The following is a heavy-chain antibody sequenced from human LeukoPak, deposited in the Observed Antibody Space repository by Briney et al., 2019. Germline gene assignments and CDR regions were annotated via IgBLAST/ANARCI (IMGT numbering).Heavy chain of an antibody. CDR3: AKGFKYYYDSSGPLD. CDR1: GFTFSSYA. V-gene: IGHV3-23*01. D-gene: IGHD3-22*01. Sequence: GGSLRLSCAASGFTFSSYAMSWVRQAPGEGLEWVSAISVSGGSTYYADSAKGRFTISRDNSKNTLYLQMTSLRAEDTAVYYCAKGFKYYYDSSGPLDWGQGTLVTVSS. J-gene: IGHJ4*02. CDR2: ISVSGGST.